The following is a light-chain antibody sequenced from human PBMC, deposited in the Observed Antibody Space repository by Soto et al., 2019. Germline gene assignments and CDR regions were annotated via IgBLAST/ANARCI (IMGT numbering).Light chain of an antibody. J-gene: IGKJ2*01. CDR2: GAS. CDR1: QTVSSSY. V-gene: IGKV3-20*01. CDR3: QQYGSSSYT. Sequence: EIVLTQSPGTLSLSPGERATLSCRASQTVSSSYLTWYQQKPGQAPRLLIYGASSRATGIPDRFSGSGSGTDFALTISRLEPEDFAVYYCQQYGSSSYTFGDGTKLEIE.